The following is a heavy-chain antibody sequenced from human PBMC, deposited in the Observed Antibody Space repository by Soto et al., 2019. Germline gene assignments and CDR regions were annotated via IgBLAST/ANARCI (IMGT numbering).Heavy chain of an antibody. CDR2: IIPIFGTA. V-gene: IGHV1-69*13. J-gene: IGHJ6*04. D-gene: IGHD2-21*01. CDR1: GGTFSSYA. Sequence: SVKVSCKASGGTFSSYAISWVRQAPGQGLEWMGGIIPIFGTANYAQKFQGRVTITADESTSTAYMELSSLRSEDTAVYYCARDTVPPYSSSCGREVGGKGPRVT. CDR3: ARDTVPPYSSSCGREV.